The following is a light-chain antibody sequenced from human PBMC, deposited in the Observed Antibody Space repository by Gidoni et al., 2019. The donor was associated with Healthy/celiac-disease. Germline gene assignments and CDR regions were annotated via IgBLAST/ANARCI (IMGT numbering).Light chain of an antibody. CDR1: QSVSSSY. Sequence: EIVLTQTPRTLSLPPGERATLSCRASQSVSSSYLAWYQQKPGQAPRLLIYGASSRATGIPDRFSGSGSGTDFTLTISRLEPEDFAVYYCQQYGSSPPLTFGGGTKVEIK. CDR2: GAS. J-gene: IGKJ4*01. V-gene: IGKV3-20*01. CDR3: QQYGSSPPLT.